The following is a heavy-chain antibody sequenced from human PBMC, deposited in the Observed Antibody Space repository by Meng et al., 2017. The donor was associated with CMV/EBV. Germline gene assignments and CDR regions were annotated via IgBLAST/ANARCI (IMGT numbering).Heavy chain of an antibody. D-gene: IGHD3-22*01. Sequence: SGPGLVKPSVTLSLPRTVSGGSISSYYWSWIRQPAGKGLEWIGRIYTSGSTNYNPSLKSRVTMSVDTSKNQFSLKLSSVTAADTAVYYCARGGLYYYDSSGHFDYWGQGTLVTVSS. CDR1: GGSISSYY. J-gene: IGHJ4*02. CDR3: ARGGLYYYDSSGHFDY. V-gene: IGHV4-4*07. CDR2: IYTSGST.